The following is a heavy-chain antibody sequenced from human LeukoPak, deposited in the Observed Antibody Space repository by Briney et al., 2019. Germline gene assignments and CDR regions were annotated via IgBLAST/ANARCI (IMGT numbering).Heavy chain of an antibody. V-gene: IGHV4-59*01. CDR1: GGSISSYY. CDR2: IYYSGST. CDR3: ARTLLHDYGDYYSDY. D-gene: IGHD4-17*01. Sequence: SETLSLTCTVSGGSISSYYWSWVRQPPGKGLEWIGYIYYSGSTNYNPSLMRRGTILVDTSKNQFSLKPSSVTAADTAVYYCARTLLHDYGDYYSDYWGQGTLVTVSS. J-gene: IGHJ4*02.